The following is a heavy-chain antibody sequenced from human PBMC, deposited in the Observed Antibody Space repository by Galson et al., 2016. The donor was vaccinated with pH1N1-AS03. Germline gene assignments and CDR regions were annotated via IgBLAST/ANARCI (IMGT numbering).Heavy chain of an antibody. V-gene: IGHV2-5*02. CDR2: IYWDGDK. Sequence: PALVKPTQTLTLTCTFSGLSLRASGVGVGWIRQPPGKALEWLAPIYWDGDKRYSPSLKSRLTITKDTSKNQVVLTMTNMDPVDTATYYCANRLFYPGDASDYLDYWGQGMLVTVSS. J-gene: IGHJ4*02. CDR1: GLSLRASGVG. CDR3: ANRLFYPGDASDYLDY. D-gene: IGHD3-16*02.